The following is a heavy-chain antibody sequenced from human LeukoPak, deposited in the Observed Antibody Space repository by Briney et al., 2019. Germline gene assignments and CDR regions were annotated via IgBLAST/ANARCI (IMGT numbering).Heavy chain of an antibody. CDR3: ARARRGSGYYYLDY. CDR2: MNPNSGNT. V-gene: IGHV1-8*01. Sequence: ASVKVSCKASGYTFTSYDINWVRQATGQGLEWMGWMNPNSGNTGYAQKFQGRVTMTRNTSISTAYMELSSLRSEDTAVYYCARARRGSGYYYLDYWGQGTLVTVSS. D-gene: IGHD3-22*01. J-gene: IGHJ4*02. CDR1: GYTFTSYD.